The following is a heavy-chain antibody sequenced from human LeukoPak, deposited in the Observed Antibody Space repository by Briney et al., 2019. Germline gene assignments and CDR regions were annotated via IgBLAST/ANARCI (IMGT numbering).Heavy chain of an antibody. D-gene: IGHD6-19*01. Sequence: SETLSLTCTVSGASISSYYWSWIRQPPGKSLERIGYIYYSGSTNYNPSLKSRVTISVDTSKNQFSLKLSSVTAADTAVYYCARGVHSSGWYGAFDYWGQGTLVTVSS. CDR1: GASISSYY. CDR2: IYYSGST. J-gene: IGHJ4*02. CDR3: ARGVHSSGWYGAFDY. V-gene: IGHV4-59*01.